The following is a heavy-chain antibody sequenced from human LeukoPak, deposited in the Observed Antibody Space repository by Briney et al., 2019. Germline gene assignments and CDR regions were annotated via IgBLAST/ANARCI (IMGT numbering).Heavy chain of an antibody. V-gene: IGHV1-2*02. J-gene: IGHJ5*02. CDR3: ARGYIVVVPAARFNNWFDP. CDR1: GYTFTGYY. Sequence: ASVKVSCKASGYTFTGYYMHWVRQAPGQGHEWMGWINPNSGGTNYAQKFQGRVTMTRDTSISTAYMELSRLRSDDTAVYYCARGYIVVVPAARFNNWFDPWGQGTLVTVSS. CDR2: INPNSGGT. D-gene: IGHD2-2*01.